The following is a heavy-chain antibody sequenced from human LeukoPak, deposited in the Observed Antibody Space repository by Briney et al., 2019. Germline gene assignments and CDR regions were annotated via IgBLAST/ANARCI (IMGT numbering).Heavy chain of an antibody. J-gene: IGHJ4*02. D-gene: IGHD5-12*01. CDR1: RFTFSSYA. CDR3: TRRHDGGYDFVYPGTTPQDFDY. V-gene: IGHV3-23*01. CDR2: ISGSIGST. Sequence: PGGSLRLSCVASRFTFSSYAMSWVRQAPGKGLEWVSAISGSIGSTYYADSVKGRFTISRDNSKNTLYLEMNSLKTEDTAVYYCTRRHDGGYDFVYPGTTPQDFDYWGQGTLVTVSS.